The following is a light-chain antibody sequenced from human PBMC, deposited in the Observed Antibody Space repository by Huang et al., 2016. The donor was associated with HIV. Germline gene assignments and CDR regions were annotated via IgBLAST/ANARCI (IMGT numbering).Light chain of an antibody. CDR1: QSISSW. CDR2: MAS. Sequence: DIQMTQSPSTLSASVGERVTITCRASQSISSWLAWYQQKPGKAPKLLIYMASSLESGVPSRFSGSGSGTEFTLTISSLQPEDFATYYCQQYHRYWTFGQGTKVEIK. J-gene: IGKJ1*01. CDR3: QQYHRYWT. V-gene: IGKV1-5*03.